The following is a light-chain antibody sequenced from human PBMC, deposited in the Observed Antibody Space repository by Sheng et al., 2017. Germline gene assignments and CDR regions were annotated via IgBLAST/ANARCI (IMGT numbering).Light chain of an antibody. V-gene: IGKV3-11*01. J-gene: IGKJ4*01. CDR3: HQRAQWPLT. CDR1: QSVSTY. Sequence: EIVLTQSPATLSLSPGERATLSCRASQSVSTYLAWYQQRPGQAPRLLIYGASTRATGIPARFSGSGSGTEFTLTISSLEPEDFAVYYCHQRAQWPLTFGGGTEGG. CDR2: GAS.